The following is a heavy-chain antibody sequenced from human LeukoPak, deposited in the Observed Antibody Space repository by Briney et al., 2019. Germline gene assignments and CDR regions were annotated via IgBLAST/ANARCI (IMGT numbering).Heavy chain of an antibody. CDR2: INWNGGST. CDR1: GFTFDDYG. V-gene: IGHV3-20*04. J-gene: IGHJ4*02. CDR3: ARRRHTAMVTHFDY. D-gene: IGHD5-18*01. Sequence: GGSLRLSCAASGFTFDDYGMSWVRQAPGKGLEWVSGINWNGGSTGYADSVKGRFTISRDNAKNSLYLQMNSLRAEDTALYYCARRRHTAMVTHFDYWGQGTLVTVSS.